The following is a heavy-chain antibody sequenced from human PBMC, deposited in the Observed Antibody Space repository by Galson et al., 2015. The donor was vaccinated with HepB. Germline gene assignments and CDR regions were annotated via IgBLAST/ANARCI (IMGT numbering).Heavy chain of an antibody. CDR2: INPYGSEK. CDR3: VRGNVGYGNFDQ. CDR1: GLTLSGYW. Sequence: SLRLSCAASGLTLSGYWMHWVRQAPAKGLVWVSRINPYGSEKFYADSVRGRFTISRDNAQNMLYLQMDSLKVEDTAVYYCVRGNVGYGNFDQWGQGTLVTVSS. V-gene: IGHV3-74*01. D-gene: IGHD5-18*01. J-gene: IGHJ4*02.